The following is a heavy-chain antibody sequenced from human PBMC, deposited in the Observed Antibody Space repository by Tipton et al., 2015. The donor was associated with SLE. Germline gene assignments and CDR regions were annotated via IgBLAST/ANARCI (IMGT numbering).Heavy chain of an antibody. J-gene: IGHJ4*02. Sequence: TLSLTCTVSGDSVTSSTYFWGWIRQPPGKGLEWIGNVYYSGSTSYNPSLKRRVTISIDTSKNQFSLKLTSVTAADTAVYYCAREGATRFLGDWGQGTLVTVSS. D-gene: IGHD2-2*01. CDR2: VYYSGST. CDR1: GDSVTSSTYF. CDR3: AREGATRFLGD. V-gene: IGHV4-39*07.